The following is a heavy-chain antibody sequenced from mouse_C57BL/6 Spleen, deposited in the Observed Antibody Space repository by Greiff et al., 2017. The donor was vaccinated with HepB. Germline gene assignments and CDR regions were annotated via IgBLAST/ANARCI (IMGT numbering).Heavy chain of an antibody. V-gene: IGHV1-74*01. J-gene: IGHJ2*01. CDR1: GYTFTSYW. D-gene: IGHD2-3*01. Sequence: QVQLKQPGAELVKPGASVKVSCKASGYTFTSYWMHWVKQRPGQGLEWIGRIHPSDSDTNYNQKFKGKATLTVDKSSSTAYMQLSSLTSEDSAVYYCAIEIYDGYYPYFDYWGQGTTLTVSS. CDR2: IHPSDSDT. CDR3: AIEIYDGYYPYFDY.